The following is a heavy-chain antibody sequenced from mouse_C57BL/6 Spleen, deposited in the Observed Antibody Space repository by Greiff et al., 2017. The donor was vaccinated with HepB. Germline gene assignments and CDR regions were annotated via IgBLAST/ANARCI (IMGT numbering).Heavy chain of an antibody. CDR1: GFTFSSYA. V-gene: IGHV5-4*03. CDR2: ISDGGSYT. CDR3: ARASLYYYGSSYFDY. J-gene: IGHJ2*01. Sequence: EVKVVESGGGLVKPGGSLKLSCAASGFTFSSYAMSWVRQTPEKRLEWVATISDGGSYTYYPDNVKGRFTISRDNAKNNLYLQMSHLKSEDTAMYYCARASLYYYGSSYFDYWGQGTTLTVSS. D-gene: IGHD1-1*01.